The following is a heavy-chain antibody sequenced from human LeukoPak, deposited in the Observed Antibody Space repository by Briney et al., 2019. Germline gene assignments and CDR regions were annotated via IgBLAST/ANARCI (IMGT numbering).Heavy chain of an antibody. V-gene: IGHV4-30-4*01. CDR1: GGSISSGDYY. CDR3: ASRTVTTFRFDP. J-gene: IGHJ5*02. D-gene: IGHD4-17*01. CDR2: IYYSGST. Sequence: QTLSLTCTVSGGSISSGDYYWSWIRQPPGKGLEWIGYIYYSGSTYYNPSLKSRVTISVDTSKNRFSLKLSPVTAADTAVYYCASRTVTTFRFDPWGQGTLVTVSS.